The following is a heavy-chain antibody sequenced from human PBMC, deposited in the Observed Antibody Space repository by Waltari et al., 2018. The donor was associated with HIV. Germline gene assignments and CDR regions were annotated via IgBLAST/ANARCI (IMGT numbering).Heavy chain of an antibody. Sequence: EVQLLESGGGLVQPGGSLRLSCAASGFTFSSYAMSWVRPAQGKGLEWVSAISGSGGSTYYADSVKGRFTISRDNSKNTLYLQMNSLRAEDTAVYYCANFGWEGMAAKGAFDYWGQGTLVTVSS. CDR1: GFTFSSYA. CDR2: ISGSGGST. D-gene: IGHD6-13*01. CDR3: ANFGWEGMAAKGAFDY. J-gene: IGHJ4*02. V-gene: IGHV3-23*01.